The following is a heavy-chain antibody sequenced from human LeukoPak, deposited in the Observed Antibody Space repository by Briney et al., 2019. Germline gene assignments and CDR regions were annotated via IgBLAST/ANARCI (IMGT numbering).Heavy chain of an antibody. CDR1: GFSFSDAW. D-gene: IGHD2/OR15-2a*01. CDR2: IKQTGSEK. CDR3: ARGPTRANSSDY. V-gene: IGHV3-7*01. Sequence: PGGSLRLSCAASGFSFSDAWMNWVRQAPGKGLEWVANIKQTGSEKHYVDSVKGRFTISRDNTKNSVYLQMNSLRVEDTAVYYCARGPTRANSSDYWGQGTLVTVSS. J-gene: IGHJ4*02.